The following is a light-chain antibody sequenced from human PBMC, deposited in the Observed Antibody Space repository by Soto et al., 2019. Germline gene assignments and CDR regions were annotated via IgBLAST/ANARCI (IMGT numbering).Light chain of an antibody. J-gene: IGLJ2*01. Sequence: QSVLTQPRSVSGSPGQSVTISCTGTSSDVVGYNYVSWYQQHPGKAPKLMIYDVSKRPSGVPDRFSGSKSGNTASLTISGLQAEDEADYYCCSYAGSYTHVVFGGGTKVTVL. CDR3: CSYAGSYTHVV. V-gene: IGLV2-11*01. CDR2: DVS. CDR1: SSDVVGYNY.